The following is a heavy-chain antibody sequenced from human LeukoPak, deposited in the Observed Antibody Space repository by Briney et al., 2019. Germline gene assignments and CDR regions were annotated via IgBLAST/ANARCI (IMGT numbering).Heavy chain of an antibody. J-gene: IGHJ4*02. CDR3: ARGSATGLAY. D-gene: IGHD1-1*01. Sequence: PSETLSLTCTVSGGSISSSNYYWGWIRQPPGKSLEWIGSIYYSRSTYYNPSLKSRLTISVDASKNQFSLKLTSVTAADTAVYYCARGSATGLAYWGQGTLVTVS. CDR1: GGSISSSNYY. V-gene: IGHV4-39*07. CDR2: IYYSRST.